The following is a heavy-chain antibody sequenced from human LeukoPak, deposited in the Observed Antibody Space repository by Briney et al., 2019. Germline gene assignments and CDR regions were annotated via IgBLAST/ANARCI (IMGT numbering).Heavy chain of an antibody. CDR3: ARYPSRRVRYFDY. V-gene: IGHV3-7*01. J-gene: IGHJ4*02. Sequence: GGSLRLSCAASGFTFSSYWMSWVRQAPGKGLEWVANVNQDGSEQYFVDSVKGRFTISRDNAKNSLYLQMNSLRAEDTAVYYCARYPSRRVRYFDYWGQGTLVTVSS. CDR2: VNQDGSEQ. CDR1: GFTFSSYW. D-gene: IGHD3-22*01.